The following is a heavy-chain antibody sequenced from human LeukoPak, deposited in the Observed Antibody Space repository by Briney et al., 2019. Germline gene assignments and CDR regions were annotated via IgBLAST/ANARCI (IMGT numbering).Heavy chain of an antibody. CDR3: ARDLELEMTTIPYFDY. V-gene: IGHV4-39*07. D-gene: IGHD5-24*01. CDR2: IYYSGST. J-gene: IGHJ4*02. CDR1: GGSISSSSYY. Sequence: PSETLSLTCTVSGGSISSSSYYWGWIRQPPGKGLEWIGSIYYSGSTYYNPSLKSRVTISVDTSKSQFSLKLSSVTAADTAVYYCARDLELEMTTIPYFDYWGQGTLVTVSS.